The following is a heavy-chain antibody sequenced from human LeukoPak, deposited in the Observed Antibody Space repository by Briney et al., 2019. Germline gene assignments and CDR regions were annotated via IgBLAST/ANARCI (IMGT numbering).Heavy chain of an antibody. J-gene: IGHJ4*02. V-gene: IGHV4-39*01. CDR3: ASDSSGYFDY. CDR2: IYYSGST. D-gene: IGHD3-22*01. CDR1: GGSISSSSYY. Sequence: SETLSLTCTVSGGSISSSSYYWGWIRQPPGKGLEWIGSIYYSGSTYYNPSLKSRVTISVDTSKNQFSPKLSSVTAADTAVYYCASDSSGYFDYWGQGTLVTVSS.